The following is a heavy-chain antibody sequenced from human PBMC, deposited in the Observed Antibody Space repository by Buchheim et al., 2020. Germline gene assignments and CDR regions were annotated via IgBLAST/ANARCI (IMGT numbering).Heavy chain of an antibody. D-gene: IGHD1-1*01. J-gene: IGHJ4*02. V-gene: IGHV3-74*01. Sequence: VQLVESGGGLVQPGGSLRLSCAASGFTFSDLWMHWVRQTPGKGLMWVSRINSDGSSTIYGESVKGRFTVSRDNAKNNLYLQMNSLRAEDTGVYYCARDPLLNGGTLDYWGQGT. CDR1: GFTFSDLW. CDR2: INSDGSST. CDR3: ARDPLLNGGTLDY.